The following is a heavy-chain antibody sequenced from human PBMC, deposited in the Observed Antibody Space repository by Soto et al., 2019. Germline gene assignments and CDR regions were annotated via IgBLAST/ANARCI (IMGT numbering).Heavy chain of an antibody. CDR1: GGSISSGGYS. CDR2: IYYSGST. J-gene: IGHJ5*02. Sequence: SETLSLTCAVSGGSISSGGYSWSWIRQPPGKGLEWIGYIYYSGSTYYNPSLKSRVTISVDTSKNQFSLKLSSVTAADTAVYYCAGNVLLWLGELLGAVFDPRGQGTLVTVSS. CDR3: AGNVLLWLGELLGAVFDP. V-gene: IGHV4-30-2*03. D-gene: IGHD3-10*01.